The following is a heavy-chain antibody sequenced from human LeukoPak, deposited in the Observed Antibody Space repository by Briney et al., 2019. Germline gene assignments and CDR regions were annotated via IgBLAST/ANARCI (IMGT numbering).Heavy chain of an antibody. CDR2: IYYSGST. V-gene: IGHV4-59*12. D-gene: IGHD2-15*01. Sequence: SETLSLTCTVSGGSISNKYWSWIRQPPGKGLEWIGYIYYSGSTNYNPPLKSRVTILVDTSKNQFSLKLSSVTAADTAVYYCARGYCSGGSCYSYYYYNYMDVWGKGTTVTVSS. CDR1: GGSISNKY. CDR3: ARGYCSGGSCYSYYYYNYMDV. J-gene: IGHJ6*03.